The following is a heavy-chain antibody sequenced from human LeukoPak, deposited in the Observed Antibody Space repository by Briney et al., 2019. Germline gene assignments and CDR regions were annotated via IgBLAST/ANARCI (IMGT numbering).Heavy chain of an antibody. CDR3: ARSYCSGGSCYLVDP. V-gene: IGHV4-59*08. CDR1: DGSISSYY. CDR2: TYYSGST. J-gene: IGHJ5*02. Sequence: PSETLSLTCTVSDGSISSYYWSWIRQPPGKGLEWIGYTYYSGSTNYNPSLKSRVTISVDTSKNQFSLKLSSVTAADTAVYYCARSYCSGGSCYLVDPWGQGTLVTVSS. D-gene: IGHD2-15*01.